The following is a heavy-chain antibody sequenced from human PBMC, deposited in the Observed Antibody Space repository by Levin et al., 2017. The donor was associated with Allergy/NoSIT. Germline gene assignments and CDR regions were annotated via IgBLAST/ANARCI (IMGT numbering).Heavy chain of an antibody. V-gene: IGHV3-74*01. Sequence: GGSLRLSCAASGFTFSSYWMHWVRQAPGKGLVWVSRINSDGSSTSYADSVKGRFTISRDNAKNTLYLQMNSLRAEDTAVYYCAREGSIAAAGDAFDIWGQGTMVTVSS. CDR2: INSDGSST. J-gene: IGHJ3*02. CDR1: GFTFSSYW. D-gene: IGHD6-13*01. CDR3: AREGSIAAAGDAFDI.